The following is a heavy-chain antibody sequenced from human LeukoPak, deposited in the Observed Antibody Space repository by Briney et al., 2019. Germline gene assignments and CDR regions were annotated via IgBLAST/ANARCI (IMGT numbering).Heavy chain of an antibody. CDR2: IWYDGTNK. V-gene: IGHV3-33*08. J-gene: IGHJ6*02. CDR1: GFIFSRYG. Sequence: PGGSLRLSCAASGFIFSRYGMHWVRQAPDKGLEWVALIWYDGTNKYYADSVKGRFTISRDNSKNTLYLQMNSLRAEDTAVYYCARVCSGGSCYYYYGMDVWGQGTTVTVSS. D-gene: IGHD2-15*01. CDR3: ARVCSGGSCYYYYGMDV.